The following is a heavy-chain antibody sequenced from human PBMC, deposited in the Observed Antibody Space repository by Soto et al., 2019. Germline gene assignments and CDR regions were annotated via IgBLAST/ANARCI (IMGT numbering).Heavy chain of an antibody. J-gene: IGHJ6*02. CDR2: ISYDGSNK. Sequence: SGGSLRLSCAASGFTFSSYAMHWVRQAPGKGLEWVAVISYDGSNKYYADSVKGRFTISRDNSKNTLYLQMNSLRAEDTAVYYCARALLLWFGELPASYYYYGMDVWGQGTTVTVSS. D-gene: IGHD3-10*01. CDR1: GFTFSSYA. CDR3: ARALLLWFGELPASYYYYGMDV. V-gene: IGHV3-30-3*01.